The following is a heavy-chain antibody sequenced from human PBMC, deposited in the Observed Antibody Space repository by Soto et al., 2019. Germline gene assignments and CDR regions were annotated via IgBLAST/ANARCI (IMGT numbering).Heavy chain of an antibody. CDR3: ASSCHFLLPAPPYYIDF. V-gene: IGHV3-21*01. CDR1: GFTFSSYS. Sequence: PGGSLRLSCAASGFTFSSYSMNWVRQAPGKGLEWVSSISSSSSYIYYADSVKGRFTISRDNAKNSLYLQMNSLRVEDTAVYYCASSCHFLLPAPPYYIDFWGQGILVTVAS. CDR2: ISSSSSYI. J-gene: IGHJ4*02. D-gene: IGHD2-2*01.